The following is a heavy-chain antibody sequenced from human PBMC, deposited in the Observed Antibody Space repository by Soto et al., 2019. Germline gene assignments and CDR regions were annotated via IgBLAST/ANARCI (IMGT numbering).Heavy chain of an antibody. V-gene: IGHV1-46*01. CDR1: GFTVSSNY. D-gene: IGHD3-10*01. J-gene: IGHJ4*02. CDR2: INPSGGST. Sequence: TGGSLRLSCAASGFTVSSNYMSWVRQAPGQGLEWMGIINPSGGSTSYAQKFQGRVTMTRDTSTSTVYMELSSLRSEDTAVYYCARDFYYYGSGSYHYWGQGTLVTVSS. CDR3: ARDFYYYGSGSYHY.